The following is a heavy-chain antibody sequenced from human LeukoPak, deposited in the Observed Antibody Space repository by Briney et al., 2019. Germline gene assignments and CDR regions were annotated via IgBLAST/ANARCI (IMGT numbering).Heavy chain of an antibody. Sequence: GASVKVSCKASGGTFSSYAISWVRQAPGQGLEWMGGIIPIFGTANYAQKFQGRVTMTRNTSISTAYMELSSLRSEDTAVYYCARLPYYYDSSGTWAFDIWGQGTMVTVSS. V-gene: IGHV1-69*05. J-gene: IGHJ3*02. CDR1: GGTFSSYA. D-gene: IGHD3-22*01. CDR2: IIPIFGTA. CDR3: ARLPYYYDSSGTWAFDI.